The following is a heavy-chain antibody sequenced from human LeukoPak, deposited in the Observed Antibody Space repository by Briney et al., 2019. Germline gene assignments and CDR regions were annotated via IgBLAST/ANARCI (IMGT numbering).Heavy chain of an antibody. CDR2: IYHSGYA. CDR1: GGSVSSNY. V-gene: IGHV4-59*08. Sequence: PAETLSLTCSVSGGSVSSNYWAWLRQPPGKGPEWIGYIYHSGYAKYNPSFKSRVTMSVDTSKSQFSLQLTSVTAADTAVYYCARHNIASDGARLFDFWGLGTLVAVSS. J-gene: IGHJ4*02. CDR3: ARHNIASDGARLFDF. D-gene: IGHD4-17*01.